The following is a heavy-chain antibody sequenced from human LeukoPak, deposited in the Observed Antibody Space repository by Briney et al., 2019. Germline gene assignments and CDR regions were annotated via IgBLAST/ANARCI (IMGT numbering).Heavy chain of an antibody. Sequence: PGGSLRLSCAASGFTVSSNFVSWVRQAPGKGLEWVSILYSDGTTYYADSVKGRFSISRDNSKNTLYLQMNNLRAEDTAIYYCARGLNTVTQIMTYWGQGTLVTVSS. J-gene: IGHJ4*02. CDR1: GFTVSSNF. CDR3: ARGLNTVTQIMTY. V-gene: IGHV3-66*02. CDR2: LYSDGTT. D-gene: IGHD4-17*01.